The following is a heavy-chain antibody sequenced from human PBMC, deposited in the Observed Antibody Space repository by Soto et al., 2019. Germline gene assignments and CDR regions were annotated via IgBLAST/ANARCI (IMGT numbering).Heavy chain of an antibody. CDR3: ATVLTGTARIFDY. CDR1: GFTFSDYY. V-gene: IGHV3-11*06. Sequence: PGGSLRLSCAASGFTFSDYYMSWIRQAPGKGLEWVSYISSSSSYTNYADSVKGRFTISRDNAKNSLYLQMNSLRAEDTAVYYCATVLTGTARIFDYWGQGTLVTVSS. J-gene: IGHJ4*02. D-gene: IGHD1-7*01. CDR2: ISSSSSYT.